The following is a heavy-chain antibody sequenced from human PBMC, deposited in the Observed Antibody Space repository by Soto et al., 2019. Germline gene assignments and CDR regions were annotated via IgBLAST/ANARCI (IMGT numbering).Heavy chain of an antibody. CDR3: STIPVDEYYFDY. Sequence: SETLSLTCAVSSGSISSSNWWSWVRQPPGKGLEWIGEIYHSGSTNYNPSLKSRVTISVDKSKNQFSLKLSSVTAADTAVYYCSTIPVDEYYFDYWGQGTLVTVSS. D-gene: IGHD6-19*01. CDR1: SGSISSSNW. CDR2: IYHSGST. V-gene: IGHV4-4*02. J-gene: IGHJ4*02.